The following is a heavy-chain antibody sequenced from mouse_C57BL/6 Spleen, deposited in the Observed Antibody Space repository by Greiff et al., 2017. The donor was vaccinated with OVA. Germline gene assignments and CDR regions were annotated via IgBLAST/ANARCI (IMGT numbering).Heavy chain of an antibody. CDR2: IYPRSGNT. CDR3: ARGDPDWYFDV. V-gene: IGHV1-81*01. Sequence: VQLVESGAELARPGASVKLSCKASGYTFTSYGISWVKQRTGQGLEWIGEIYPRSGNTYYNEKFKGKVTLTADKSSSTAYMELRSLTSEDSAVYFCARGDPDWYFDVWGTGTTVTVSS. J-gene: IGHJ1*03. D-gene: IGHD3-3*01. CDR1: GYTFTSYG.